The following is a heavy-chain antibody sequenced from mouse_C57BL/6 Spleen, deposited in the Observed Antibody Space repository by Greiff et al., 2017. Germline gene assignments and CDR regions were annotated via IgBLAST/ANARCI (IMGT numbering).Heavy chain of an antibody. CDR1: GYTFTSYW. J-gene: IGHJ2*01. D-gene: IGHD2-4*01. Sequence: EVKLQESGTVLARPGASVKMSCETSGYTFTSYWMHWVKQRPGKGLEWIGAIYPGNSDTSYNQKFKGKAKLTAVTSASTAYMELSSLTNEDSAVYNCTRESYYDYDGYLDYWGQGTTLTVSS. CDR2: IYPGNSDT. CDR3: TRESYYDYDGYLDY. V-gene: IGHV1-5*01.